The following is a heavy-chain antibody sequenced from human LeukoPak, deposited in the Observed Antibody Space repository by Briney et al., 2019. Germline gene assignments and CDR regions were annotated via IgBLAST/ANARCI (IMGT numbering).Heavy chain of an antibody. CDR1: GIIISEFG. V-gene: IGHV3-23*01. CDR3: AKDPNGDYIGTFDI. Sequence: GGSLRLSCAASGIIISEFGMSWVRQAPGKGLEWVATVLGSGVPTYYAESVQGRFTISRDNSKITLYLQMSSLRAEDTAKYYCAKDPNGDYIGTFDIWGQGTMVIVS. D-gene: IGHD4-17*01. CDR2: VLGSGVPT. J-gene: IGHJ3*02.